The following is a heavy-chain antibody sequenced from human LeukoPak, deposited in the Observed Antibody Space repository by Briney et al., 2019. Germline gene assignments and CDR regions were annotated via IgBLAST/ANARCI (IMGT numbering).Heavy chain of an antibody. CDR2: ISGSGGSI. Sequence: GGSLRLSCAASGFTFSSYEMNWVRQAPGKGLEWVSYISGSGGSIYYADSVKGRFTISRDNAKSSLYLQMSSLRAEDTAVYYCARNGYFGSGSSLYWGQGALVTVSS. V-gene: IGHV3-48*03. CDR3: ARNGYFGSGSSLY. CDR1: GFTFSSYE. J-gene: IGHJ4*02. D-gene: IGHD3-10*01.